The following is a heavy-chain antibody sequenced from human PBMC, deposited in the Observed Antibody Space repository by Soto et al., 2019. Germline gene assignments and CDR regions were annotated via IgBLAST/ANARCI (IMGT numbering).Heavy chain of an antibody. V-gene: IGHV3-11*06. Sequence: GGSLRLSCAASGFTFSDYYMTWIRQAPGKGLEWVSYISGRSGYTKYADSVKGRFTISRDNANNSLYLQMNSLRAEDTAVYYCARRAVTTMNTRIYNWFDPWGQGTLVTVSS. J-gene: IGHJ5*02. CDR3: ARRAVTTMNTRIYNWFDP. CDR2: ISGRSGYT. CDR1: GFTFSDYY. D-gene: IGHD4-17*01.